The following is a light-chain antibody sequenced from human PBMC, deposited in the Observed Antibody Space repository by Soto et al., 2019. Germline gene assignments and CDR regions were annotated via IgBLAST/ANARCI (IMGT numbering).Light chain of an antibody. CDR2: GAS. V-gene: IGKV3-15*01. Sequence: EIVMTHSPATLSVSPGERATLSCRASQSVSNNLAWYQQKPGQAPRLLIYGASTRSTAIPARFSVSGSGTEFTLTISSLQSEDCATYFCQQTNHFPFSFGPGTKVDIK. J-gene: IGKJ3*01. CDR3: QQTNHFPFS. CDR1: QSVSNN.